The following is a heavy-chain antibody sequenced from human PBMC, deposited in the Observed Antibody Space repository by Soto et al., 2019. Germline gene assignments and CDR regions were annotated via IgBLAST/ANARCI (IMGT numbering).Heavy chain of an antibody. CDR1: GFTFSSYA. J-gene: IGHJ4*02. CDR2: ISGSGGST. D-gene: IGHD3-22*01. V-gene: IGHV3-23*01. CDR3: AKAHYDSSGYSLALDY. Sequence: GGSLRLSCAASGFTFSSYAMSWVRQAPGKGLEWVSAISGSGGSTYYADSVKGRFTISRDNSKNTLYLQMNSLRAEDTAVYYCAKAHYDSSGYSLALDYWGQGTLVTVSS.